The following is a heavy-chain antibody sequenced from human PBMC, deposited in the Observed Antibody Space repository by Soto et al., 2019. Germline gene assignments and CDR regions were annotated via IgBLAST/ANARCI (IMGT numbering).Heavy chain of an antibody. D-gene: IGHD4-17*01. CDR2: ISGSGGST. V-gene: IGHV3-23*01. Sequence: EVHLLESGGGLVQPGESLRLSCAASGFTFSSYAMSWVRQAPGKGLEWVSGISGSGGSTFYADSVKGRFTISRDNSKNTLYVQLNSLRADDTAVYYCAKDLQRAVTTSFDYWGQGTLDTVSS. J-gene: IGHJ4*02. CDR1: GFTFSSYA. CDR3: AKDLQRAVTTSFDY.